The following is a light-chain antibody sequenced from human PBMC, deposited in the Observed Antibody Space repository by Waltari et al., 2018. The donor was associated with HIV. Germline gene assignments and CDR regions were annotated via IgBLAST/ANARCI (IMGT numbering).Light chain of an antibody. CDR3: ASWDDNLNSWV. CDR1: DSNIGSIY. CDR2: KNN. J-gene: IGLJ3*02. V-gene: IGLV1-47*01. Sequence: QSVVTQPPSASGTPGQRVTISCSGSDSNIGSIYVYWYQDLPGTAPKLLIYKNNQRSSGVPDRFSGSKSDTSASLAISGLRSEDEADYYCASWDDNLNSWVFGGGTKLTVL.